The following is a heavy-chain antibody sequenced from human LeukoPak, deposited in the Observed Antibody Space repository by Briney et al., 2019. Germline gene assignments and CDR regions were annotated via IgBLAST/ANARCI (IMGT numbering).Heavy chain of an antibody. V-gene: IGHV1-18*04. CDR1: GYTFTSYG. CDR3: ARDLWVPAAPHYFDY. J-gene: IGHJ4*02. CDR2: ISAYNGNT. D-gene: IGHD2-2*01. Sequence: ASVKVSCKASGYTFTSYGISWVRQAPGQGLEWMGWISAYNGNTNYAQKLQGRVTMTTDTSTSTAYMELRSLRSDDTAVYYCARDLWVPAAPHYFDYWGQGTLVTVFS.